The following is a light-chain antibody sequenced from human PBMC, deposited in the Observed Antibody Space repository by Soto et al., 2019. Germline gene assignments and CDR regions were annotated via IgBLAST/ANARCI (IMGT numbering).Light chain of an antibody. V-gene: IGLV2-23*02. J-gene: IGLJ1*01. CDR2: EVS. CDR3: CSYAGSSTYG. CDR1: SSDVGSYNL. Sequence: QSVLTQPASVSGSPGQSITISCTGTSSDVGSYNLVSWYQQHPGKAHKLMIYEVSKRPSGVSNRLSGSKSGNTASLTISGLQAEDEADYYCCSYAGSSTYGFGTGTKVTVL.